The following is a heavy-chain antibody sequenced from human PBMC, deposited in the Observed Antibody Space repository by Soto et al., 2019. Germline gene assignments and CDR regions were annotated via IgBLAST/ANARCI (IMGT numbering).Heavy chain of an antibody. J-gene: IGHJ4*02. V-gene: IGHV3-21*01. CDR2: ISSSSSYI. CDR1: GFTFSSYS. Sequence: EVQLVECGGGLVKPGGSLRLSCAASGFTFSSYSMNWVRQVPGKGLEWVSSISSSSSYIYYADSVKGRFTISRDNAKNSLYLQMNSLTAEDTAVYYSARESYYESSGYYVPLDYWGQGTLVTVSS. CDR3: ARESYYESSGYYVPLDY. D-gene: IGHD3-22*01.